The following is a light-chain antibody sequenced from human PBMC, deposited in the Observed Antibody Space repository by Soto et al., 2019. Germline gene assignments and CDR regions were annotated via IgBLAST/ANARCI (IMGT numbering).Light chain of an antibody. CDR2: SND. CDR1: RSNIGSHA. CDR3: ATWDDSPSGVV. J-gene: IGLJ3*02. V-gene: IGLV1-44*01. Sequence: QSVLTQPPSASGTPGQRVSISCSGRRSNIGSHAVDWYQQLPGTAPKLLIYSNDQRPSGVPDRFSGSKSGTTASLAISGLQSEDEGDYFCATWDDSPSGVVFGGGTKLTVL.